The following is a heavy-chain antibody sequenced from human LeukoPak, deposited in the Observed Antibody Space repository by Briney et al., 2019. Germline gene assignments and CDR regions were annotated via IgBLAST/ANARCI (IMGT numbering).Heavy chain of an antibody. CDR3: AKSAISDSTSWPTDY. V-gene: IGHV3-9*01. D-gene: IGHD2-2*01. CDR2: ISWNSGSI. Sequence: PGGSLRLSCIASGFTFDDYAMHWVRQAPGKGLEWVSGISWNSGSIGYADSVKGRFTISRDNAKNSLYLQMNSLRAEDTALYYCAKSAISDSTSWPTDYWGQGTLVTVSS. CDR1: GFTFDDYA. J-gene: IGHJ4*02.